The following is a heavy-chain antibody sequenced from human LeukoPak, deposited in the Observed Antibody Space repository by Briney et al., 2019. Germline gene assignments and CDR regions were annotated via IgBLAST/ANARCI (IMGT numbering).Heavy chain of an antibody. CDR3: ARRAAGYCTNGVCSPLWYFDL. V-gene: IGHV4-34*01. CDR2: INHSGGT. Sequence: SETLSLTCAVYGGSFSGYYWSWVRQPPGKGLEWIGEINHSGGTNYNPSLKSRVTISVDTSKNQFSLKLSSVTAANTAVYYCARRAAGYCTNGVCSPLWYFDLWGRGTLVTVSS. CDR1: GGSFSGYY. D-gene: IGHD2-8*01. J-gene: IGHJ2*01.